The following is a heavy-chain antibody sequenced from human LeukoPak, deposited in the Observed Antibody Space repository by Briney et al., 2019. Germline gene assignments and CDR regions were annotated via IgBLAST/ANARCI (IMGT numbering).Heavy chain of an antibody. J-gene: IGHJ6*03. Sequence: GGSLRPSCAASGFTFSSYGMHWVRQAPGKGLEWVAVIWYDGSNKYYADSVKGRFTISRDNSKNTLYLQMNSLRAEDTAVYYCAKDGPAAMEATGTKNYYYYMDVWGKGTTVTVSS. CDR3: AKDGPAAMEATGTKNYYYYMDV. D-gene: IGHD2-2*01. CDR2: IWYDGSNK. V-gene: IGHV3-33*06. CDR1: GFTFSSYG.